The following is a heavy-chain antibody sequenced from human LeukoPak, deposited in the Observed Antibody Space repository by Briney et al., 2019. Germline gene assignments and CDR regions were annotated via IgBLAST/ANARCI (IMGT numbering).Heavy chain of an antibody. J-gene: IGHJ4*02. D-gene: IGHD2-21*02. Sequence: ASVKVSCKASGYTFTSYGISWVRQAPGQGLEWMGWISAYNGNTNYAQKLQGRVTMTTDTSTSTAYMELRSLRSDDTAVYYCARDGHIVVVTAIPDPEFDYWGQGTLVTVPS. CDR3: ARDGHIVVVTAIPDPEFDY. V-gene: IGHV1-18*01. CDR2: ISAYNGNT. CDR1: GYTFTSYG.